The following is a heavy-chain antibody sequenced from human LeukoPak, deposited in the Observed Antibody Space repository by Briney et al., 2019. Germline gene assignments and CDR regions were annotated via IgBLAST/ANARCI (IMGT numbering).Heavy chain of an antibody. CDR1: GFTVSSNY. D-gene: IGHD3-22*01. CDR2: IYSGGST. J-gene: IGHJ4*02. V-gene: IGHV3-66*04. CDR3: AGLSVTSSGYF. Sequence: GGSLRLSCAASGFTVSSNYMSWVRQAPGKGLEWVSVIYSGGSTYYADSVKGRFTISRDNSKNTLYLQMNSLRAEDTAVYYCAGLSVTSSGYFWGQGTLVTVSS.